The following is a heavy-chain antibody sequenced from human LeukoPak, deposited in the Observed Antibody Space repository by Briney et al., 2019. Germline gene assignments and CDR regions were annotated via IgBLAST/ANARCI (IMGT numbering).Heavy chain of an antibody. J-gene: IGHJ4*02. V-gene: IGHV1-24*01. CDR1: GYTLTELS. CDR3: ARPGGYYYDSSGYRY. Sequence: GASVKVSCKVSGYTLTELSMHWVRQAPGKGLEWMGGSDPEDGETIYAQKFQGRVTMTEDTSTDTAYMELSSLRSEDTAVYYWARPGGYYYDSSGYRYWGQGTLVTVSS. D-gene: IGHD3-22*01. CDR2: SDPEDGET.